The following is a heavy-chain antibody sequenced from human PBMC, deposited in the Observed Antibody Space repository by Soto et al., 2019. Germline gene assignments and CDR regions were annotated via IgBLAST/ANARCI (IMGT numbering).Heavy chain of an antibody. CDR1: GFTFSDYY. J-gene: IGHJ6*02. Sequence: QVQLVESGGGLVRPGGSLRLSCAASGFTFSDYYMTWIRQAPGKGLEWVSYITGSSDYTNYADSVKGRFTISRDNVKNALYLQMNSVRAEDTSVYSCAREYYYGMDVWGQGTTVTVSS. CDR3: AREYYYGMDV. V-gene: IGHV3-11*05. CDR2: ITGSSDYT.